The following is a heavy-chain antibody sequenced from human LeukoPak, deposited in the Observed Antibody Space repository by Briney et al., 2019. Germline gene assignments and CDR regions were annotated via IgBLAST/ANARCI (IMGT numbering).Heavy chain of an antibody. V-gene: IGHV4-59*01. D-gene: IGHD6-13*01. CDR3: ARISSSNWYNERGAFDV. CDR2: ISYTGSG. Sequence: PSETLSLTCTVSGGSISSFYWSWIRQPPGKGLEWIGCISYTGSGNYNPSLKSRVTISLDTSKNHFSLKLRSVTAADTAVYYCARISSSNWYNERGAFDVWGQGTMVTVSS. J-gene: IGHJ3*01. CDR1: GGSISSFY.